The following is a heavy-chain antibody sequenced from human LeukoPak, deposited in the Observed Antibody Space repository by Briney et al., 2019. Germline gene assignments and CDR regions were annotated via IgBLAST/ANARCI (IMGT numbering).Heavy chain of an antibody. CDR1: GFTFSSYA. J-gene: IGHJ4*02. CDR2: IYSGGST. Sequence: GGSLRLSCAASGFTFSSYAMSWVRQAPGKGLEWVSVIYSGGSTYYADSVKGRFTISRHNSKNTLYLQMNSLRAEDTAVYYCARGAGSFDYWGQGTLVTVSS. V-gene: IGHV3-53*04. CDR3: ARGAGSFDY.